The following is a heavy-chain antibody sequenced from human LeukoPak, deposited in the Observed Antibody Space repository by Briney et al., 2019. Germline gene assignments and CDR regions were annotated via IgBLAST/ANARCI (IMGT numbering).Heavy chain of an antibody. D-gene: IGHD3-10*01. CDR3: ARTNYYGSPLDY. V-gene: IGHV4-34*01. CDR1: GGSFSGYY. J-gene: IGHJ4*02. Sequence: SETLSLTCAVYGGSFSGYYWSWIRQPPGKGLEWIREINHSGSTNYNPSLKGRVTISVDTSKNQFSLKLSSVTAADTAVYYCARTNYYGSPLDYWGQGTLVTVSS. CDR2: INHSGST.